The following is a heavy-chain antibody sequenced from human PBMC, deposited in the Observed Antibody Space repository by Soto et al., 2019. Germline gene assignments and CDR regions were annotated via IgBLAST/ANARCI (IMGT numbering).Heavy chain of an antibody. V-gene: IGHV3-21*06. D-gene: IGHD3-16*01. J-gene: IGHJ6*01. Sequence: DVQLVESGGGLVKPGGSLRLSCAASGFIFSSHNMNWVRQAPGKGLEWVSSINGSSSYIFYADSVKGRFTISRDNAKNTVSLQMNSLRAADTGVYYCARLVSGETGYGMDVWGQGTTVTVSS. CDR3: ARLVSGETGYGMDV. CDR2: INGSSSYI. CDR1: GFIFSSHN.